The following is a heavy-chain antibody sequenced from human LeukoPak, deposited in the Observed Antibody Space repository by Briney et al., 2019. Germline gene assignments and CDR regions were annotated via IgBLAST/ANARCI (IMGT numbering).Heavy chain of an antibody. J-gene: IGHJ1*01. V-gene: IGHV1-3*01. Sequence: GASVKVSCKASGYTFTGYYMHWVRQAPGQRLEWMGWINAGNGNTKYSQKFQGRVTITRDTSASTAYMELSSLRSEDTAVYYCATFVYYFDTSGYDIGYFQNWGQGTLVTVSS. CDR2: INAGNGNT. CDR3: ATFVYYFDTSGYDIGYFQN. CDR1: GYTFTGYY. D-gene: IGHD3-22*01.